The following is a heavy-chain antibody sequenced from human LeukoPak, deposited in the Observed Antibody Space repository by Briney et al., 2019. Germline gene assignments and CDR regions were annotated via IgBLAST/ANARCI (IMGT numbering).Heavy chain of an antibody. D-gene: IGHD3-22*01. V-gene: IGHV3-23*01. CDR3: AKGREYYFDTSGFFLSPIDF. J-gene: IGHJ4*02. CDR2: ISGSGGST. CDR1: GFTYRSYA. Sequence: PGGSLRLSCAASGFTYRSYAMNWVRQAPGKGLEWVSSISGSGGSTYYADSVKGRFTISRDNSKNTLYLQMNSLRAEDTAVYYCAKGREYYFDTSGFFLSPIDFWGQGTLVTVSS.